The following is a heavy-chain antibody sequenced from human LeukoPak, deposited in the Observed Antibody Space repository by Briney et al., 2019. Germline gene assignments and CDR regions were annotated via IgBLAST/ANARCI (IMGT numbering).Heavy chain of an antibody. CDR3: ARLAGTDMIGYFQD. D-gene: IGHD5-18*01. CDR2: INVYNGNT. J-gene: IGHJ1*01. V-gene: IGHV1-18*01. CDR1: GYTFTNYG. Sequence: ASVKVSCKASGYTFTNYGISWVRQAPGQGLEWMGWINVYNGNTIYAQKPQGRVTMTTDTSTSTAYMELRSLRSDDTAVYYCARLAGTDMIGYFQDWGQGTLVTVPS.